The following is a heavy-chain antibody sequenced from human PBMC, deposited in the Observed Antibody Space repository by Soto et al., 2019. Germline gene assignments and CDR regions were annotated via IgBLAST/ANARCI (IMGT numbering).Heavy chain of an antibody. Sequence: QVQLVQSGAEVKKPGSSVKVSCKASGGTFSTYTINWVRQAPGQGLEWMGGIIPMFGTANYAQKCQGRVTITADETPGSAYMELSSLRSEDTAVYYCARRYCISTSCHYYGMGVWGHGATVTVCS. CDR3: ARRYCISTSCHYYGMGV. CDR2: IIPMFGTA. V-gene: IGHV1-69*12. D-gene: IGHD2-2*01. CDR1: GGTFSTYT. J-gene: IGHJ6*02.